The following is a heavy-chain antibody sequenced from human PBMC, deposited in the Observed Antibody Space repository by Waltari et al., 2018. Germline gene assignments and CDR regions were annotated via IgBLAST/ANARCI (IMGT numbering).Heavy chain of an antibody. CDR3: ARQGYDILTGYPNWFDP. D-gene: IGHD3-9*01. Sequence: EVQLVQSGAEVKKPGESLNISCKASGYRFTSYWIGWVRQMPGKGLEWMGIIYPRDSIARYIPSFQGQVTISVDKSVSTAYLQWSSLKASDTAIYFCARQGYDILTGYPNWFDPWGQGTLVIVSS. CDR2: IYPRDSIA. CDR1: GYRFTSYW. V-gene: IGHV5-51*01. J-gene: IGHJ5*02.